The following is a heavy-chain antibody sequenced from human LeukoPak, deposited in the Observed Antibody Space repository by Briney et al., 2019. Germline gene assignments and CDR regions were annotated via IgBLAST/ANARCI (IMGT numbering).Heavy chain of an antibody. Sequence: PGGSLRLSCAASGFTFSSYWMSWVRQAPGKGLEWVANIKQDGSEKYYVDSVKGRFTISRDNAKSSLYLQMNSLRAEDTAVYYCARQSYDFWSGYYFDYWGQGTLVTVPS. V-gene: IGHV3-7*01. CDR2: IKQDGSEK. D-gene: IGHD3-3*01. J-gene: IGHJ4*02. CDR1: GFTFSSYW. CDR3: ARQSYDFWSGYYFDY.